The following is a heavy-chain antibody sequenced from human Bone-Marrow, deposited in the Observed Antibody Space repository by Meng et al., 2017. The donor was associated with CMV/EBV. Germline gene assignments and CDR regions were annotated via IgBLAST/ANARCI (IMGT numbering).Heavy chain of an antibody. V-gene: IGHV4-34*01. CDR2: INHGGST. Sequence: SEPLSLTCAVYGGSFSGYYWSWIRQPPGKGLEWIGEINHGGSTKYNPSLKSRLTISVDTSKNHFSLKLSSVTAADTTVYYCARGRYYYDSSGNDYWGQGPLVTVSS. CDR3: ARGRYYYDSSGNDY. D-gene: IGHD3-22*01. CDR1: GGSFSGYY. J-gene: IGHJ4*02.